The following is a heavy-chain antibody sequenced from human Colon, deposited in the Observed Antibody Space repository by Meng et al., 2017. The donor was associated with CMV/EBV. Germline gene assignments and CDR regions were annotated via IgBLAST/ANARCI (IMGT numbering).Heavy chain of an antibody. CDR3: ASYYFDTSGPSNWFDS. Sequence: LRLSCTVSGGSINSGVYYWGWIRQLPGKGLEWIAYMHYSGTTYYNPSLKSRVTISIDTSRNQFSLKLSSVTAADTAVYYCASYYFDTSGPSNWFDSWGQGTLVTVSS. J-gene: IGHJ5*01. D-gene: IGHD3-22*01. V-gene: IGHV4-31*03. CDR2: MHYSGTT. CDR1: GGSINSGVYY.